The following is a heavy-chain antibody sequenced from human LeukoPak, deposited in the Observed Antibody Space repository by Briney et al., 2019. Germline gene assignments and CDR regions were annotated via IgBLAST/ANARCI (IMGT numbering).Heavy chain of an antibody. CDR3: VRGFGNFDY. Sequence: PGGSLRLSCAVSGFPFSSYWMTWVRQAPGKGLEWVANIKQDGSEKNYVDSVKGRFTISRDNTKNSLYLQMNTMRAEDTAVYYCVRGFGNFDYWGQGTLVTVSS. CDR1: GFPFSSYW. CDR2: IKQDGSEK. J-gene: IGHJ4*02. D-gene: IGHD3-10*01. V-gene: IGHV3-7*01.